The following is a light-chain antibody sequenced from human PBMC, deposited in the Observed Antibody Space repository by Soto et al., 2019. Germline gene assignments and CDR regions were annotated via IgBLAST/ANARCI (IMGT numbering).Light chain of an antibody. CDR3: SSYTATSTLV. Sequence: QSALTQPASVSGSPGQSITISCNGTSSDVGGYDFVSWYQQYPGKAPKLMIYDVSHRPSGISNRFSGSKSGNTASLTISGLQAEDEADYYCSSYTATSTLVFGGGTKLTVL. CDR2: DVS. CDR1: SSDVGGYDF. V-gene: IGLV2-14*01. J-gene: IGLJ2*01.